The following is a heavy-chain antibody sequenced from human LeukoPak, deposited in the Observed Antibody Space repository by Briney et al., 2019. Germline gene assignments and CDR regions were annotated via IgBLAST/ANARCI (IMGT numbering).Heavy chain of an antibody. CDR3: ARHQAATTYDY. D-gene: IGHD6-25*01. CDR1: GGSLTPYY. Sequence: SETLSLTCTVSGGSLTPYYWSWIPQPPGKGLEWIGYISFRGITDYDPFLKNRLTMSRDTSNNQSSLKLSSVTPADTAVYYWARHQAATTYDYWGEGLLVTVSS. V-gene: IGHV4-59*08. CDR2: ISFRGIT. J-gene: IGHJ4*02.